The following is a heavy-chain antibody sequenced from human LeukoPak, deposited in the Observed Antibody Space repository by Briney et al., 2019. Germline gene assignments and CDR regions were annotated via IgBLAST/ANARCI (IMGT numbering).Heavy chain of an antibody. V-gene: IGHV3-23*01. J-gene: IGHJ4*02. CDR1: GFSFSNYA. CDR3: AKGRVGAMWGAFDY. Sequence: GGSLRLSCAASGFSFSNYAMSWVRQAPGKGLEWVSSISGSGGSAHYADSVKGRFTMSRDNSKNTLYLQMNSLRGEDTAVYYCAKGRVGAMWGAFDYWGQGSLVTVSS. CDR2: ISGSGGSA. D-gene: IGHD1-26*01.